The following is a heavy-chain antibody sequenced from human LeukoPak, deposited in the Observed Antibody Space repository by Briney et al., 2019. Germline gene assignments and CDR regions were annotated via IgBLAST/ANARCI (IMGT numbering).Heavy chain of an antibody. Sequence: SGPTLVNPTQTLTLTCTFSGFSLNSLGMRVSWIRQPPGKALEWLARIDWDDDKFYSTSLKTRLTISKDTSKNQVVLTMTNMDPVDTATYYCARIFAAGTEGDYWGQGTLVTVSS. CDR3: ARIFAAGTEGDY. CDR2: IDWDDDK. J-gene: IGHJ4*02. CDR1: GFSLNSLGMR. V-gene: IGHV2-70*04. D-gene: IGHD6-13*01.